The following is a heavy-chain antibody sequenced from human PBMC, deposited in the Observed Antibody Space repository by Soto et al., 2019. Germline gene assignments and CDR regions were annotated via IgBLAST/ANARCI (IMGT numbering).Heavy chain of an antibody. D-gene: IGHD3-9*01. J-gene: IGHJ4*02. CDR3: ARDSGYFDWLLPSYYFDY. CDR1: GFTFSSYG. V-gene: IGHV3-33*01. Sequence: GGSLRLSCAASGFTFSSYGMHWVRQAPGKGLEWVAVIWYDGSNKYYADSVKGRFTISRDNSKNTLYLQMNSLRAEDTAVYYCARDSGYFDWLLPSYYFDYWGQGTLVTVSS. CDR2: IWYDGSNK.